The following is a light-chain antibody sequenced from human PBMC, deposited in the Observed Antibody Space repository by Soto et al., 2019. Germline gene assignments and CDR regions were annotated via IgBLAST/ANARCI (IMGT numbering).Light chain of an antibody. V-gene: IGKV3-20*01. CDR3: QQYGTSPRT. Sequence: IVLTQSPGTLSLSPGDRATLSCRASQSVGTLYLAWYQQKPGQDPRLLISGTSTMATGIPDRFSVSASGTDFTLTISRLEPEAVAVDDCQQYGTSPRTFGQGTRV. CDR2: GTS. J-gene: IGKJ1*01. CDR1: QSVGTLY.